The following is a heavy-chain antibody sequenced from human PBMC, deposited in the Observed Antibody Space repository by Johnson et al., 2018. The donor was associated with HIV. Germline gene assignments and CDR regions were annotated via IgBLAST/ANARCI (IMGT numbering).Heavy chain of an antibody. D-gene: IGHD3-22*01. J-gene: IGHJ3*02. V-gene: IGHV3-30*04. Sequence: QVQLVESGGGVVQPGRSLRLSCAASAFSFSNYPMHWVRQAPGKGLEWVAVISYDGSNKYYTDSVKGRFTISRDNAKNSLYLQMNSLRAEDTAVYYCARVIPDSSGIRDDAFDIWGQGTMVTVSS. CDR2: ISYDGSNK. CDR3: ARVIPDSSGIRDDAFDI. CDR1: AFSFSNYP.